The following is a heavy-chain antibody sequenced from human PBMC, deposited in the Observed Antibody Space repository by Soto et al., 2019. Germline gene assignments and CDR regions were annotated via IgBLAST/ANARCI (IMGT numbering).Heavy chain of an antibody. CDR3: ARVLLYSSSWYWFDP. V-gene: IGHV4-59*01. D-gene: IGHD6-13*01. CDR1: GGSIGSYY. CDR2: IYYSGST. J-gene: IGHJ5*02. Sequence: SETLSLTCTVSGGSIGSYYGSWIRQPPGKGLEWIGYIYYSGSTNYNPSLKSRVTISVDTSKNQFSLKLSSVTAADTAVYYCARVLLYSSSWYWFDPWGQGTLVTVSS.